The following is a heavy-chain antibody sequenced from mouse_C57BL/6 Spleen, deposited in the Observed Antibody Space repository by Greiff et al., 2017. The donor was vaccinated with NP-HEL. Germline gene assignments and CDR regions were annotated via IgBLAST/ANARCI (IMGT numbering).Heavy chain of an antibody. Sequence: EVKLMESGGDLVKPGGSLKLSCAASGFTFSSYGMSWVRQTPDKRLEWVATISSGGSYTYYPDSVKGRFTISRDNAKNTLYLQMSSLKSEDTAMYYCARQGAFGSSYYAMDYWGQGTSVTVSS. CDR3: ARQGAFGSSYYAMDY. V-gene: IGHV5-6*01. CDR2: ISSGGSYT. J-gene: IGHJ4*01. CDR1: GFTFSSYG. D-gene: IGHD1-1*01.